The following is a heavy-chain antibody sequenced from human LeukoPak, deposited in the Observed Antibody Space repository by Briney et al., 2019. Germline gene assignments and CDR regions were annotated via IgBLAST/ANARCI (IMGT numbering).Heavy chain of an antibody. Sequence: SGTLSLTCAVSGGSISSSNWWSWVRQPPGKGLEWIGEIYHSGSTNYNPSLKSRATISVDKSKNQFSLKLSSVTAADTAVYYCARDPDAYYGSGSYVGDAFDIWGQGTMVTVSS. CDR2: IYHSGST. CDR3: ARDPDAYYGSGSYVGDAFDI. V-gene: IGHV4-4*02. D-gene: IGHD3-10*01. J-gene: IGHJ3*02. CDR1: GGSISSSNW.